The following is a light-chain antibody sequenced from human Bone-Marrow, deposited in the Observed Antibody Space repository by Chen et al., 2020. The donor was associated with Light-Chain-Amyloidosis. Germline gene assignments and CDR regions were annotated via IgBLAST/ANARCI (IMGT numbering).Light chain of an antibody. V-gene: IGLV1-44*01. J-gene: IGLJ2*01. CDR2: SDN. CDR3: AAWDDSLNGVV. Sequence: QSVLTQPPSTSRTPGQRVTISCSGSTSNIGTYTVNWYRQVPGTAPRLLIQSDNQRPSGVPDRFSGSKSGTSASLAISWLQSEDEADYYCAAWDDSLNGVVFGGGTKLTVL. CDR1: TSNIGTYT.